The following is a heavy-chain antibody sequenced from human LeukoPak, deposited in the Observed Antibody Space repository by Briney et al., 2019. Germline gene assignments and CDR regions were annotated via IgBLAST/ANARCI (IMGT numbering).Heavy chain of an antibody. V-gene: IGHV3-53*01. Sequence: GRSLRLSCAASGFTVSSNYMSCVPQTPRKGLECVSVIYSGGSTYYADSVKGRFTISRDNSKNTLYLQMNSLRAEDTAVYYCASSHGDYYYYYMDVWGKGTTVTVSS. CDR3: ASSHGDYYYYYMDV. CDR2: IYSGGST. CDR1: GFTVSSNY. D-gene: IGHD3-16*01. J-gene: IGHJ6*03.